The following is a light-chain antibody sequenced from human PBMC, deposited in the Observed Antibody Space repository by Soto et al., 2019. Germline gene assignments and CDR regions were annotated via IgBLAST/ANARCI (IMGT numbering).Light chain of an antibody. J-gene: IGKJ1*01. V-gene: IGKV1-5*03. CDR2: KAS. Sequence: DIQMTQSPSTLSASVGDRVIITCRASQSITSRLAWYQQKPGKAPKLLIYKASSLESGVPSRFSGSGSGTEFTLTISSLQPDDFATYYCQQYNDYPWTFGQGTKVEIK. CDR3: QQYNDYPWT. CDR1: QSITSR.